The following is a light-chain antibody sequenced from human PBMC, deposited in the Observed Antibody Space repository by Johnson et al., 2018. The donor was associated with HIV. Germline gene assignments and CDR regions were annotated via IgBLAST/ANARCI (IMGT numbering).Light chain of an antibody. CDR2: EDN. J-gene: IGLJ1*01. CDR1: VSNIESYF. CDR3: GLWGASLSPLYG. Sequence: QAVLTQPPSVSAAPGQTVNISCSGNVSNIESYFVSWYQQLPGAAPTLLIYEDNKRPSGIPDRFSGSKSGATAPLGITGLQTGDEADYYCGLWGASLSPLYGFGTGTTGTV. V-gene: IGLV1-51*02.